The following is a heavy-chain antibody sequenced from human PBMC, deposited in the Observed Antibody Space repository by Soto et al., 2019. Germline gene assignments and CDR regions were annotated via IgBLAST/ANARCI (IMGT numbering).Heavy chain of an antibody. Sequence: GESLKISCKGSGYSFTSYWIGWVRQMPGKGLEWMGIIYPGDSDTRYSPSFQGQVTISADKSISTAYLQWSSLKASDTAMYYCARHVHYDSSGYHDYYYGMDVWGQGTTVTVS. J-gene: IGHJ6*02. CDR1: GYSFTSYW. CDR2: IYPGDSDT. CDR3: ARHVHYDSSGYHDYYYGMDV. D-gene: IGHD3-22*01. V-gene: IGHV5-51*01.